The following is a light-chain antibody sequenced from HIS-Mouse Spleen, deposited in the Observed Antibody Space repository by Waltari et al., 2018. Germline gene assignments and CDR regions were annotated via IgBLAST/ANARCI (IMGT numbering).Light chain of an antibody. CDR3: SSYAGSNIYV. V-gene: IGLV2-8*01. J-gene: IGLJ1*01. CDR2: EVS. CDR1: SRDVGGYNY. Sequence: QSALTQPPSASGSPGQSVTISCTGTSRDVGGYNYLSWYQQHPGKAPKLMIYEVSKRPSGVPDRFSGSKSGNTASLTVSGLQAEDEADYYCSSYAGSNIYVFGTGTKVTVL.